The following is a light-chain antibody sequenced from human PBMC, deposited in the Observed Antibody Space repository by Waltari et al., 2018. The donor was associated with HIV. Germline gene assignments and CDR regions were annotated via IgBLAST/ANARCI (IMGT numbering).Light chain of an antibody. Sequence: SSVLTQPPSVSVAPGQTANISCLGQYIHYKGVQWYHQKPGQAPVLVIYDYSDRPTGIPERFSGSTSGNTATLTVSMVEAGYEADYSCPLRDTSSDHPAIFGGGTKLTVV. J-gene: IGLJ2*01. V-gene: IGLV3-21*02. CDR1: YIHYKG. CDR2: DYS. CDR3: PLRDTSSDHPAI.